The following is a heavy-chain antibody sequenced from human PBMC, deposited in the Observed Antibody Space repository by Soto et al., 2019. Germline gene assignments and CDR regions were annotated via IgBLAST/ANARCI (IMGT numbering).Heavy chain of an antibody. D-gene: IGHD2-2*01. V-gene: IGHV1-69*13. J-gene: IGHJ6*02. CDR1: GGTFGSYA. Sequence: SVKVSCKASGGTFGSYARSWVRQAPGQGLEWMGGIIPIFGTANYAQKFQGRVTITADESTSTAYMELSSLRSADTAVYYCATLGLRPAAEDGGNYNYHYLMDVWGQGTTVTVSS. CDR3: ATLGLRPAAEDGGNYNYHYLMDV. CDR2: IIPIFGTA.